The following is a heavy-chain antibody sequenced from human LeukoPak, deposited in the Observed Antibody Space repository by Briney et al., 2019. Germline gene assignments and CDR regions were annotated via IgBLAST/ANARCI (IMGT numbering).Heavy chain of an antibody. D-gene: IGHD2-15*01. CDR3: ARALGYCSGGSCTRDYNWFDP. J-gene: IGHJ5*02. V-gene: IGHV4-39*01. Sequence: SETLSLTCTVSGGSISSSDYYWGWIRQPPGKGLEWIGSIYYGGSTYYNPSLKSRVTISVDTSMNQFSLKLSFVTTADTAVYYCARALGYCSGGSCTRDYNWFDPWGQGTLVTVPS. CDR1: GGSISSSDYY. CDR2: IYYGGST.